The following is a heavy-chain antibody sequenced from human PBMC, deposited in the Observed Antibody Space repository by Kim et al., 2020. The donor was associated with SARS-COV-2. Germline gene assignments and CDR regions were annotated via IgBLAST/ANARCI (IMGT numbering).Heavy chain of an antibody. D-gene: IGHD2-8*02. Sequence: YADSVKGRFTISRDNAKNSLYLQMNSLRAEDTAVYYCARAVTDHGGWFDPWGQGTLVTVSS. J-gene: IGHJ5*02. CDR3: ARAVTDHGGWFDP. V-gene: IGHV3-11*04.